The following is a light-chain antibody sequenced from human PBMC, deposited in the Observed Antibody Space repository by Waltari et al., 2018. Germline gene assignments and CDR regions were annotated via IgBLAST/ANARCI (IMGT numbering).Light chain of an antibody. Sequence: SYELTQTPSVTVLPGQTASITCSGTKLGNTYVCWYQQKPGQSPLLVIYQDSKRPSEIPERFSGSNSGNTATLTISGTQAMDEADYYCQTWDSGSTVVFGGGTKLTVL. J-gene: IGLJ2*01. CDR3: QTWDSGSTVV. V-gene: IGLV3-1*01. CDR2: QDS. CDR1: KLGNTY.